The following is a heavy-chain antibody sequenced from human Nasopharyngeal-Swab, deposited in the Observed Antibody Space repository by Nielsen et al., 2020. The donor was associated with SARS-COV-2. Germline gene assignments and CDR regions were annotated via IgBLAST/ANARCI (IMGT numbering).Heavy chain of an antibody. CDR1: GFTFSSYS. CDR2: IHADGNT. V-gene: IGHV3-23*01. D-gene: IGHD6-13*01. J-gene: IGHJ2*01. CDR3: ASRGASADPSTRDLPFSRRTFDL. Sequence: GESLKISCAASGFTFSSYSMSWVRQAPGKGLEWVSTIHADGNTYYADSVRGRFTSSRDNSKNTVSLQMNSLRAEDTAVYYCASRGASADPSTRDLPFSRRTFDLWGRGTLVTVSS.